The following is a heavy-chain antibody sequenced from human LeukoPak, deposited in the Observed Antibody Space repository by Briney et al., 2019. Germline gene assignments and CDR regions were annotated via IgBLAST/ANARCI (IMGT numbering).Heavy chain of an antibody. V-gene: IGHV3-30*18. Sequence: GGSLRLSCAASGFSFIIYGKHWVREAPGRGGEGVGVITDDGTNKEYADSVKGRFTISRDNSKDTLYLQMNSLRDEDTAVYYCAKRPSDYGDYVTYFDYWGQGTLVTVSS. J-gene: IGHJ4*02. CDR2: ITDDGTNK. D-gene: IGHD4-17*01. CDR3: AKRPSDYGDYVTYFDY. CDR1: GFSFIIYG.